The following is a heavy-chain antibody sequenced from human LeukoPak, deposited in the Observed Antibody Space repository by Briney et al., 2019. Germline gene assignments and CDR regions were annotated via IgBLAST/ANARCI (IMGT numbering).Heavy chain of an antibody. CDR3: ARVPHSSGWRGDWLDP. D-gene: IGHD6-19*01. J-gene: IGHJ5*02. Sequence: PGGSLRLSCAASGFIFSSYAMHWVRQAPGKGLEWVAVISYDGSNERYADSVKGRFTISRDNSKNRLYLQMNSLRAEDTAVYYCARVPHSSGWRGDWLDPWGQGTLVTVSS. V-gene: IGHV3-30*04. CDR1: GFIFSSYA. CDR2: ISYDGSNE.